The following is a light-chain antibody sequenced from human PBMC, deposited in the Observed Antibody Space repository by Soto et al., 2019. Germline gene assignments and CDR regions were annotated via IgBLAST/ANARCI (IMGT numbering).Light chain of an antibody. CDR3: QQYGSSVTWT. CDR2: AAS. Sequence: EVVLTQSPGTVSLSPGERATLSCRASQSVTSNYLAWYQQKPGQAPRLLIYAASSRATGIPDRFSGSGSGTYFTLSSRRLEPEDCAVYYCQQYGSSVTWTFGQGTKVEIK. V-gene: IGKV3-20*01. CDR1: QSVTSNY. J-gene: IGKJ1*01.